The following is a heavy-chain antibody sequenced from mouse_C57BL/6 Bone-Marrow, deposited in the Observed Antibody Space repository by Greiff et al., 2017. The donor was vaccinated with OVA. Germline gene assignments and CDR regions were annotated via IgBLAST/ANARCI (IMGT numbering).Heavy chain of an antibody. J-gene: IGHJ2*01. D-gene: IGHD1-1*01. CDR2: IYPGNSDT. V-gene: IGHV1-5*01. CDR1: GYTFTSYW. Sequence: EVQGVESGTVLARPGASVKMSCKTSGYTFTSYWMHWVKQRPGQGLEWIGAIYPGNSDTSYNQKFKGKAKLTAVTSASTAYMELSSLTNEDSAVYYCTRSKSSLTTVVATDFDYWGQGTTLTVSS. CDR3: TRSKSSLTTVVATDFDY.